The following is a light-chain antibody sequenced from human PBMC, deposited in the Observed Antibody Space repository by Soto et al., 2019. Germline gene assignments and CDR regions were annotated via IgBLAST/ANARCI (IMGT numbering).Light chain of an antibody. V-gene: IGKV1-39*01. CDR2: AAS. Sequence: DIQMTQSTSSLSASVGDRVTITCRASQSISSYLNWYQQKPGKPPKLLIYAASSLKSGVPSRFSGSGSGTDFPLTTSSLQTEDFATYYCQGSYSTPPSFGQGKKLDIQ. J-gene: IGKJ2*01. CDR1: QSISSY. CDR3: QGSYSTPPS.